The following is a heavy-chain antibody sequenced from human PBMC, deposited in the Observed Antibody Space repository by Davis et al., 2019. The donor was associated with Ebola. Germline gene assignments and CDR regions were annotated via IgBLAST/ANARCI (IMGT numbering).Heavy chain of an antibody. D-gene: IGHD1-20*01. CDR3: ARDPITGTTGYYYYYGMDV. CDR2: INHSGST. V-gene: IGHV4-34*01. J-gene: IGHJ6*02. CDR1: GGSFSGYY. Sequence: MPSETLSLTCAVYGGSFSGYYWSWIRQPPGKGLEWIGEINHSGSTNYNPSLKSRDTISVDTSKNQFSLKLSSVTAADTAVYYCARDPITGTTGYYYYYGMDVWGQGTTVTVSS.